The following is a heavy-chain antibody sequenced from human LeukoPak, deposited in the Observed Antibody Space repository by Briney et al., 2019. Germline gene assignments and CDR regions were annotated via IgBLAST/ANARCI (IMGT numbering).Heavy chain of an antibody. Sequence: GASVNVSCKASGYTFTGYYMHWVRQAPGQGLEWMGWINPNSGGTNYAQKFQGWVTMTRDTSISTAYMELSRLRSDDTAVYYCARAPRYYDSSGYYSARYFDYWGQGTLVTVSS. CDR1: GYTFTGYY. CDR2: INPNSGGT. D-gene: IGHD3-22*01. J-gene: IGHJ4*02. V-gene: IGHV1-2*04. CDR3: ARAPRYYDSSGYYSARYFDY.